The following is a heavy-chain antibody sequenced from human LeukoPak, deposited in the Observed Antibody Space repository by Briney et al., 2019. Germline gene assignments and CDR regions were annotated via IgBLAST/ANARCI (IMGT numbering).Heavy chain of an antibody. CDR3: AIPYGSGEDY. Sequence: GESLKISCKGSGYNFTTYFIGWVRQMPGKGLEWVGVIKPDDSHSIYNPSFQGHVTISADKSISTAYLQWSSLKASDTAMYYCAIPYGSGEDYWGQGTLVTVSS. V-gene: IGHV5-51*01. CDR2: IKPDDSHS. J-gene: IGHJ4*02. D-gene: IGHD3-10*01. CDR1: GYNFTTYF.